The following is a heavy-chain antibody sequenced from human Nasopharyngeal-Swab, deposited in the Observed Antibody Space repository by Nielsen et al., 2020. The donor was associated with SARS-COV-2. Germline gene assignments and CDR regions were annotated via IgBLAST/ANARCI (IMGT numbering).Heavy chain of an antibody. CDR1: GGSISSSSYY. V-gene: IGHV4-39*07. CDR2: IYYSGST. J-gene: IGHJ4*02. D-gene: IGHD2-2*01. Sequence: SETLSLTCTVSGGSISSSSYYWGWIRQPPGKGLEWIGSIYYSGSTYYNPSLESRVTISVDTSKNQFSLKLSSVTAADTAVYYCARGYVHFDYWGQGTLVTVSS. CDR3: ARGYVHFDY.